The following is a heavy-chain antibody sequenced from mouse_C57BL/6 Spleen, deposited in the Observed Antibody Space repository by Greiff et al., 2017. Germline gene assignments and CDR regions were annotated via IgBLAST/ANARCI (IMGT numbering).Heavy chain of an antibody. Sequence: VKLMESGAELARPGASVKLSCKASGYTFTSYGISWVKQRTGQGLEWIGEIYPRSGNTYYNEKFKGKATLTADKSSSTAYMELRSLTSEDSAVYFCARSGYDAHYYAMDYWGQGTSVTVSS. CDR1: GYTFTSYG. CDR3: ARSGYDAHYYAMDY. D-gene: IGHD2-2*01. CDR2: IYPRSGNT. J-gene: IGHJ4*01. V-gene: IGHV1-81*01.